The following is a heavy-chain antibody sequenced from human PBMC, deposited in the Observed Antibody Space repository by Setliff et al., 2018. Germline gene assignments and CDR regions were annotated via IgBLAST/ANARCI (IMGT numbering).Heavy chain of an antibody. Sequence: SETLSLTCTVSGGSISSGSNYWSWIRQPAGRGLEWIGHIDPSGNTNYHPTLKSRVTISGDTSKNQFSLKLTSVTAADTAVYFCARSLGSGSYYNSRPFYSDYWGQGTLVTVSS. CDR1: GGSISSGSNY. CDR2: IDPSGNT. J-gene: IGHJ4*02. CDR3: ARSLGSGSYYNSRPFYSDY. D-gene: IGHD3-10*01. V-gene: IGHV4-61*09.